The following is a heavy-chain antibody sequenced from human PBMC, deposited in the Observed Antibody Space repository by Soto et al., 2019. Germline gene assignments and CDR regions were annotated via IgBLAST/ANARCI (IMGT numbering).Heavy chain of an antibody. CDR1: GGSISTDY. D-gene: IGHD7-27*01. Sequence: SETLSLTCTVSGGSISTDYWSWIRQSPGKGLEWIGFIYYGGSTNYNPSLKSRVTISVDTPKNQFSLKLSSVTAADTAVYYCGKNWNWGSLVHWGQGTLVTVS. V-gene: IGHV4-59*08. J-gene: IGHJ4*02. CDR3: GKNWNWGSLVH. CDR2: IYYGGST.